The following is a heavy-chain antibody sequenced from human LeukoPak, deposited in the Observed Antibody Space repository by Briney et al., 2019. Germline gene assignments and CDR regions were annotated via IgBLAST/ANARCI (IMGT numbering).Heavy chain of an antibody. V-gene: IGHV3-74*01. CDR3: ARGRGTIYMFDY. J-gene: IGHJ4*02. Sequence: PGGSLRLSCAASGLTFRSYSMNWVRQAPGKGLVWVSRINSDGSSTTYADSVKGRFTISRDNARNTLYLQMNSLRAEDTAVYYCARGRGTIYMFDYWGQGTLVTVSS. CDR2: INSDGSST. D-gene: IGHD2/OR15-2a*01. CDR1: GLTFRSYS.